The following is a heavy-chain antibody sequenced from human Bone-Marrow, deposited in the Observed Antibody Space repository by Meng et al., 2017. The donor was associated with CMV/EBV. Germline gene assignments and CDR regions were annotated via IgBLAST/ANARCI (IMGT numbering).Heavy chain of an antibody. CDR2: IIPIFGTA. V-gene: IGHV1-69*05. CDR1: GNTFTDHY. D-gene: IGHD6-13*01. J-gene: IGHJ6*02. CDR3: ARYGIAAAGMGGDYYYGMDV. Sequence: SVKVSCKASGNTFTDHYLHWVRQAPGQGLEWMGGIIPIFGTANYAQKFQGRVTITTDESTSTAYMELSSLRSEDTAVYYCARYGIAAAGMGGDYYYGMDVWGQGTTVTVSS.